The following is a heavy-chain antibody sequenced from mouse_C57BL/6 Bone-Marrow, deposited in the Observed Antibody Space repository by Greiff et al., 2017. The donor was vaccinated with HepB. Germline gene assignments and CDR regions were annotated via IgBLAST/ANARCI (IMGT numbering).Heavy chain of an antibody. CDR2: IYPGDGDT. D-gene: IGHD2-5*01. V-gene: IGHV1-82*01. J-gene: IGHJ1*03. Sequence: VQRVESGPELVKPGASVKISCKASGYAFSSSWMNWVKQRPGKGLEWIGRIYPGDGDTNYNGKFKGKATLTADKSSSTAYMQLSSLTSEDSAVYFCARYSNYLYFDVWGTGTTVTVSS. CDR1: GYAFSSSW. CDR3: ARYSNYLYFDV.